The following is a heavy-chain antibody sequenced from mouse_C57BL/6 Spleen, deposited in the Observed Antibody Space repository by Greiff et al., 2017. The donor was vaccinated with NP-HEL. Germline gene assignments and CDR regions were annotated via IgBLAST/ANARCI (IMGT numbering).Heavy chain of an antibody. CDR1: GYTFTSYW. CDR2: IDPSDSET. D-gene: IGHD1-1*01. V-gene: IGHV1-52*01. J-gene: IGHJ4*01. CDR3: ARRGYYGSSPRAMDY. Sequence: QVQLQQPGAELVRPGSSVKLSCKASGYTFTSYWMHWVKQRPIQGLEWIGNIDPSDSETHYNQKFKDKATLTVDKSSSTAYMQLSSLTSEDSAVYYCARRGYYGSSPRAMDYWGQGTSVTVSS.